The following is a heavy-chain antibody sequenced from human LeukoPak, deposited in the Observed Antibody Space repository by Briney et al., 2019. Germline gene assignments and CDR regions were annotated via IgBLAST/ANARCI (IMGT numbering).Heavy chain of an antibody. CDR3: AKPRGEEWLVGLYDAFDI. CDR2: IIGSDGST. D-gene: IGHD6-19*01. Sequence: GGSLRLSCAASGFTFISSAMSWVRQAPGKGLEWVSAIIGSDGSTYYADSVKGRFTISRDNSKNTLYLQMNSLRAEDTAVFYCAKPRGEEWLVGLYDAFDIWGQGTMVTVSS. J-gene: IGHJ3*02. CDR1: GFTFISSA. V-gene: IGHV3-23*01.